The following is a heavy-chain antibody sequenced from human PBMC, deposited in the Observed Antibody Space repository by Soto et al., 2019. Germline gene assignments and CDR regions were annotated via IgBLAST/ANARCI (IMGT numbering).Heavy chain of an antibody. CDR2: ISPNNGST. CDR3: ARDLIKSIAARPRYSSSWVFDY. Sequence: ASVKVSCKASGYTFTSYGISWVRQAPGQGLEWMGWISPNNGSTNYAQKFQGRVTMTRDTSASTVYMELSSLRSEDTAVYYCARDLIKSIAARPRYSSSWVFDYWGQGTLVTVSS. J-gene: IGHJ4*02. V-gene: IGHV1-18*01. CDR1: GYTFTSYG. D-gene: IGHD6-13*01.